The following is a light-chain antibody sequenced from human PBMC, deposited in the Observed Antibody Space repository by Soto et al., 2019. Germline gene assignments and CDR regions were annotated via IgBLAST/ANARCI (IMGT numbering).Light chain of an antibody. CDR3: QSYASSLSGRVV. J-gene: IGLJ7*01. Sequence: QSVLTQPPSVSGAPGQRVTISCTGSSSNIGAGYDVHWYQQLPGTAPKLLIYGNNNRPSGVPGRFSGSKSGTSASLTITGLQAEDEADYYCQSYASSLSGRVVFGGGTQLTVL. CDR2: GNN. CDR1: SSNIGAGYD. V-gene: IGLV1-40*01.